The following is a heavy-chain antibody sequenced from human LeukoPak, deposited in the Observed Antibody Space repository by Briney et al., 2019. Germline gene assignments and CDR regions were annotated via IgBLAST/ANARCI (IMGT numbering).Heavy chain of an antibody. J-gene: IGHJ4*02. CDR3: ARTYYDILTGYNSYFDY. V-gene: IGHV3-21*01. Sequence: PGGSLRLSCAASGFTFNTYTMNWVRQAPGKGLEWVSSITASSTAIYSADSVKGRSTISRDNAKNFLYLQMNSLRAEDTAVYYCARTYYDILTGYNSYFDYWGQGILVTVSS. CDR2: ITASSTAI. D-gene: IGHD3-9*01. CDR1: GFTFNTYT.